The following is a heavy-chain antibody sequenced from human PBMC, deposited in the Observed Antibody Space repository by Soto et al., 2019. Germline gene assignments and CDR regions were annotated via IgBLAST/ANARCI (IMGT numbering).Heavy chain of an antibody. J-gene: IGHJ6*02. Sequence: PSETLSLTWTVSGGSISSTSYYWVWILHPPGKGLEWIGSIYYSGSTYYNPSLKSRVTISVDTSKNQFSLKLSSVTAADTAVYYCARQGSYGIYGMDVWGQGTTVTVPS. V-gene: IGHV4-39*01. D-gene: IGHD5-18*01. CDR2: IYYSGST. CDR3: ARQGSYGIYGMDV. CDR1: GGSISSTSYY.